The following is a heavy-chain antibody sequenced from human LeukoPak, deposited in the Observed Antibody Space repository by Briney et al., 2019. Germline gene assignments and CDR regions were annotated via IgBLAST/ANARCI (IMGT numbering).Heavy chain of an antibody. CDR2: ISLVDSDI. CDR3: ARLNRRRSGRYYDYYFLDV. CDR1: GYTFSDYG. Sequence: GDSLKISCNGSGYTFSDYGIAWVRQTPDKGLEWMGMISLVDSDIRYFPAFQGQVTISADNSISSAYLQWNTLRASDTAMYYCARLNRRRSGRYYDYYFLDVWGKGTTVTVSS. V-gene: IGHV5-51*01. D-gene: IGHD2/OR15-2a*01. J-gene: IGHJ6*03.